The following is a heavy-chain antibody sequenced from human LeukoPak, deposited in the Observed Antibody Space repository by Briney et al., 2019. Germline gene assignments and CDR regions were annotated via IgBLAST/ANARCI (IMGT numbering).Heavy chain of an antibody. CDR2: VQDDGTEI. Sequence: PGGSLRLSCAATTCTWCRLSTTWARQASGRGLESAANVQDDGTEIYYADSVWGRFPISRADAINSRFLQMNSLRAEDTAIYYCGRLHPFQSSTYRPVDYWGQGTLVSVSS. CDR3: GRLHPFQSSTYRPVDY. V-gene: IGHV3-7*01. D-gene: IGHD2-15*01. CDR1: TCTWCRLS. J-gene: IGHJ4*02.